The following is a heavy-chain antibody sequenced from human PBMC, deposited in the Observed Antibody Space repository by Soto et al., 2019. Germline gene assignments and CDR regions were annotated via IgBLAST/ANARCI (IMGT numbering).Heavy chain of an antibody. CDR3: ARPSGGRIRYLEPFDY. V-gene: IGHV1-69*01. D-gene: IGHD3-3*01. CDR2: LIPVFGTT. Sequence: QVQLVQSGAEVRKPGSSVKVSCKASGDTFTKYAISWVRQAPGQGLEWVGGLIPVFGTTNNAQKFRDRVTINADESTSTVYMELSSLRSEDTAVYYCARPSGGRIRYLEPFDYWGQGTQITVS. CDR1: GDTFTKYA. J-gene: IGHJ4*02.